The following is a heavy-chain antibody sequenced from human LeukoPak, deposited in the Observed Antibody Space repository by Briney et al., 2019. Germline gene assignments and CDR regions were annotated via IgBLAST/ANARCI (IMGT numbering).Heavy chain of an antibody. CDR2: INPSGGST. J-gene: IGHJ3*02. CDR3: ARASVLNAFDI. CDR1: GYTFTIYY. Sequence: ASVKVSCKASGYTFTIYYMHWVRQAPGQGLEWMGIINPSGGSTSYAQKLQGRVTMTRDTSTSTVYMELSSLRSEDTAVYYCARASVLNAFDIWGQGTMVTVSS. V-gene: IGHV1-46*01. D-gene: IGHD6-6*01.